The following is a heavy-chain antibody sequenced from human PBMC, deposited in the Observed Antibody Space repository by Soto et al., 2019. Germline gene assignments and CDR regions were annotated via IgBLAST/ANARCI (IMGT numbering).Heavy chain of an antibody. J-gene: IGHJ3*02. V-gene: IGHV4-59*08. CDR2: IYYSGST. Sequence: SETLSLTCTVSGGSISSYYWSWIRQPPGKGLEWIGYIYYSGSTNYNPSLKSRVTISVDTSKNQFSLKLSSVTAADTAVYYCARQYSSGWYEDDAFDIWGQGTMVTVSS. CDR1: GGSISSYY. D-gene: IGHD6-19*01. CDR3: ARQYSSGWYEDDAFDI.